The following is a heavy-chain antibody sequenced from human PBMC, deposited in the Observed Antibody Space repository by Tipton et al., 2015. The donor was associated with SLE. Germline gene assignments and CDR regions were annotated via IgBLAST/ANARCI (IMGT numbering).Heavy chain of an antibody. V-gene: IGHV4-59*01. CDR3: ASKISLTTDN. J-gene: IGHJ4*02. CDR2: IYYVGST. Sequence: TLSLTCTVSGDSISTYYWNWIRQSPGKGLEWIGNIYYVGSTNYNPSFKGRVTISVATSKNQFSLKLRSVTAADTAVYYCASKISLTTDNWGQGTLVTVSS. CDR1: GDSISTYY. D-gene: IGHD4-17*01.